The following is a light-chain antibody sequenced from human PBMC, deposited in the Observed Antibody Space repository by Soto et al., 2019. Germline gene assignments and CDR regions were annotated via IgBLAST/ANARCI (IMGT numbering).Light chain of an antibody. V-gene: IGLV3-9*01. CDR3: QVWDSSTGV. J-gene: IGLJ1*01. Sequence: SYELTQPLSVSVALGQTARITCGGNNIGSKNVHWYQQKQGQAPVLVIYRDSNRPSGIPERFSGSNSGNTATLTIRRAQAGDDADCYCQVWDSSTGVFGTGTKVTVL. CDR2: RDS. CDR1: NIGSKN.